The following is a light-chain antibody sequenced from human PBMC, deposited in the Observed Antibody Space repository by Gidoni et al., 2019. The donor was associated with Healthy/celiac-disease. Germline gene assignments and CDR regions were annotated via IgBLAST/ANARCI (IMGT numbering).Light chain of an antibody. V-gene: IGKV3-20*01. CDR2: GAS. CDR1: QSVSSSY. CDR3: QQYGSSHT. J-gene: IGKJ4*01. Sequence: EIVLTQSPGTLSLSPGERATLSCRASQSVSSSYLAWYQQQTGQAPRLLIYGASSRATGIPDRFSGSGSGTDFTLTISRLEPEDFAVYYCQQYGSSHTFGGGTKVEIK.